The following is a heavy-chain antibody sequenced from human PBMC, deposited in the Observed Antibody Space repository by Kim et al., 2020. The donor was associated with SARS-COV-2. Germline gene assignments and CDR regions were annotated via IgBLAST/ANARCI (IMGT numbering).Heavy chain of an antibody. CDR2: INPNSGVT. V-gene: IGHV1-2*02. CDR3: ARRKQVVGYYYYYRMDG. Sequence: ASVKVSCKASGYTFTDYYIHWVRQALGQGLEWMGWINPNSGVTNYAQKFQGRVTMTRDTSITTAYMDLSRLRSDDTAVYYCARRKQVVGYYYYYRMDGWG. CDR1: GYTFTDYY. J-gene: IGHJ6*02. D-gene: IGHD6-13*01.